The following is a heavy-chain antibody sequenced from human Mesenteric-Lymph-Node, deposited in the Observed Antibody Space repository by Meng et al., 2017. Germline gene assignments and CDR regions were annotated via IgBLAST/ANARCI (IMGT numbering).Heavy chain of an antibody. J-gene: IGHJ4*02. D-gene: IGHD2-15*01. CDR2: INPYTGGT. Sequence: ASVKVSCKASGYSFTDYYMHWVRQAPGQGLEWMGWINPYTGGTNYAQKFQGRVTMTRDTSISTVYMELTRLTSDDTAAFFCARDGEFCSGGGCYSGPPEYWGQGTLVTVSS. V-gene: IGHV1-2*02. CDR3: ARDGEFCSGGGCYSGPPEY. CDR1: GYSFTDYY.